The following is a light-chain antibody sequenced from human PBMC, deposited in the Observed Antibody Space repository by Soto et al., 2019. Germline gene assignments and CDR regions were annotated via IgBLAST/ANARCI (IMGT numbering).Light chain of an antibody. CDR3: QQHSHWPPWT. CDR2: GAS. J-gene: IGKJ1*01. V-gene: IGKV3-11*01. CDR1: QSVSNNY. Sequence: EIVLTQSPGTLSLSPGERATLSCRASQSVSNNYLAWYQQKPGQAPRLLIYGASNRATGIPARFSGSGSGTDFTLTISNLEPEDFAVYYCQQHSHWPPWTFGQGTKVDIK.